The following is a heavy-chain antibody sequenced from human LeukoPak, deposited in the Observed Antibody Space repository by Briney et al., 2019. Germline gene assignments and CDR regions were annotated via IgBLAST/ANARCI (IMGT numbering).Heavy chain of an antibody. CDR1: GYTFTSYY. D-gene: IGHD3-22*01. J-gene: IGHJ4*02. CDR3: ASSGRPYYYDSSGYYPDY. V-gene: IGHV1-46*01. Sequence: ASVKVSCKASGYTFTSYYVHWVRQAPGQGLEWMGIINPSGGSTSHAQKFQGRVTMTRDTSTSTVYMELSSLRSEDTAVYYCASSGRPYYYDSSGYYPDYWGQGTLVIVPS. CDR2: INPSGGST.